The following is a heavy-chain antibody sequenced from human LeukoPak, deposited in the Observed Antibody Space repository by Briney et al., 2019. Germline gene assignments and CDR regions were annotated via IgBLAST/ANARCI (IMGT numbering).Heavy chain of an antibody. Sequence: ASVKVSCKASGYTFTGYYMHWVRQAPGQGLEWMGWINPNSGGTNYAQKFQGRVTMTRDTSISTAYMELSRLGSDDTAVYYCVRVRGRFWFDPWGQGTLVTVSS. CDR3: VRVRGRFWFDP. D-gene: IGHD3-16*01. CDR1: GYTFTGYY. J-gene: IGHJ5*02. CDR2: INPNSGGT. V-gene: IGHV1-2*02.